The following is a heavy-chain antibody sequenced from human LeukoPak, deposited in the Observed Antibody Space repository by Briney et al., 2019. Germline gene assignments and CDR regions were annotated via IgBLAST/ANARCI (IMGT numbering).Heavy chain of an antibody. D-gene: IGHD3-22*01. Sequence: PGRSLRLSCAASGFTFSSYAMHWVRQAAGKGLEWVAVVSYDGSNKYYADSVKGRFTISRDNSKSTLFLQMNSLRAEDTAVYYCAKGRNYYDSSGYQTFDRWGQGTLVTVSS. V-gene: IGHV3-30-3*01. CDR3: AKGRNYYDSSGYQTFDR. J-gene: IGHJ4*02. CDR2: VSYDGSNK. CDR1: GFTFSSYA.